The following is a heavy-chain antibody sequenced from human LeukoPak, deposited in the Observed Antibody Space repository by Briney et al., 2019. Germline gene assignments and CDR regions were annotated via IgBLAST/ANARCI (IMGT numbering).Heavy chain of an antibody. CDR3: ARIGGSGRRTDAFDI. CDR2: IKTDGSIT. V-gene: IGHV3-74*01. J-gene: IGHJ3*02. CDR1: GFTVNNKY. Sequence: GGSLRLSCAASGFTVNNKYMSWVRQAPGKGPVWVSRIKTDGSITDYADFVKGRFTISRDNAKNSLYLQMNSLRAEDTAVYYCARIGGSGRRTDAFDIWGQGTMVTVSS. D-gene: IGHD3-10*01.